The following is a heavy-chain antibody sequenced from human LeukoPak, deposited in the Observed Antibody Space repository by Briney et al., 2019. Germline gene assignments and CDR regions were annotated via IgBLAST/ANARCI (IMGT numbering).Heavy chain of an antibody. D-gene: IGHD3-10*01. CDR3: AGDLAGHYYGSGSSFDY. CDR1: GFTFSNYW. Sequence: GSLRLSCAASGFTFSNYWMSWVRQAPGKGLEWVANIREDGSEKYYVDSVKGQFTISRDNAKNSLFLQMDSLRAEDTAVYYCAGDLAGHYYGSGSSFDYWGQGTLVTVS. J-gene: IGHJ4*02. V-gene: IGHV3-7*01. CDR2: IREDGSEK.